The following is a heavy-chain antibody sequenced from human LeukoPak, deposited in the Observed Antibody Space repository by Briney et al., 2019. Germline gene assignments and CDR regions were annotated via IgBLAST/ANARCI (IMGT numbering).Heavy chain of an antibody. V-gene: IGHV4-59*01. D-gene: IGHD1-14*01. CDR3: ARKSQHTGIDY. CDR2: IYYSVTSVTT. Sequence: SETLSLTCTVSGGSISGYYWSWIRQPPGKGLEWIGYIYYSVTSVTTNYNPSLKSRVTISVDTSKNQFSLKLSSVTAADTAVYYCARKSQHTGIDYWGQGTLVTVSS. CDR1: GGSISGYY. J-gene: IGHJ4*02.